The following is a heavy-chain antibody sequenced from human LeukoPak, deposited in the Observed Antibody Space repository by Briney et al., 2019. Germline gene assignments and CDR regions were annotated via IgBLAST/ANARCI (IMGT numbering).Heavy chain of an antibody. CDR2: IYYSGST. Sequence: PSETLSLTCTVSGGPIRSYYWSWIRQPPGKGLEWIGYIYYSGSTNYNPSLKSRVTISVDTSKNQLFLKLGSVTAADTAVYYCARLFGGVAWYSDYWGQGALVTVSS. CDR3: ARLFGGVAWYSDY. CDR1: GGPIRSYY. D-gene: IGHD3-16*01. V-gene: IGHV4-59*01. J-gene: IGHJ4*02.